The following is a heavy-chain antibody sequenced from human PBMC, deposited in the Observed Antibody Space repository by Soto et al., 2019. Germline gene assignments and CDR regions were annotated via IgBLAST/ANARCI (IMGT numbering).Heavy chain of an antibody. J-gene: IGHJ3*02. D-gene: IGHD5-18*01. CDR3: AREMEGILAFDI. Sequence: GGSLRLSCAASGFTFSSYSMNWVRQAPGKGLEWVSSISSSSSYIYYADSVKGRFTISRDNAKNSLYLQMNSLRAEDTAVYYCAREMEGILAFDIWGQGTMVTVSS. CDR2: ISSSSSYI. CDR1: GFTFSSYS. V-gene: IGHV3-21*01.